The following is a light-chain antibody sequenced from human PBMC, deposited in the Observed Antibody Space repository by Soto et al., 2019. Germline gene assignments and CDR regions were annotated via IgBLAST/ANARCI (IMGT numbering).Light chain of an antibody. CDR2: TIS. J-gene: IGLJ1*01. CDR1: TGAVTSGSY. V-gene: IGLV7-43*01. CDR3: LFYCDGAHV. Sequence: QAVVTQEPSLTVSPGGTVTLTCASSTGAVTSGSYPSWYQQKPGQAPRALIYTISNKHSWTPARFSGPLLRGKAALTLSDVEHEDEAAYFCLFYCDGAHVFGPGTKLTVL.